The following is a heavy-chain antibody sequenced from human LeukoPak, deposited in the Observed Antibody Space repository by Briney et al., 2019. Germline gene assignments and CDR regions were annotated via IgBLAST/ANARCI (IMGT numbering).Heavy chain of an antibody. CDR3: ARLLHGDYITYHFDY. Sequence: ASVKVSYMASGYTFTSYGISWVRQAPGQGLEWMGWISAYNGYTNYPQNLQGRVTMTTDRSTSTAYMEMRSLRSDDTAVYYCARLLHGDYITYHFDYWGQGSLVTVSS. CDR1: GYTFTSYG. J-gene: IGHJ4*02. CDR2: ISAYNGYT. D-gene: IGHD4-17*01. V-gene: IGHV1-18*01.